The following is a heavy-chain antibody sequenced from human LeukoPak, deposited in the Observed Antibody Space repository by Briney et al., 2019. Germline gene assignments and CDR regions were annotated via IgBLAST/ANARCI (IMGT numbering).Heavy chain of an antibody. J-gene: IGHJ4*02. Sequence: SETLSLTCAVYGGSLNTYYWAWIRQPPGKGLEWIGDINHSGDTNYNTSLKSRVTISVDTSKNQFSLKLSSVTAADTAVYYCARGLRLSSGWFGGYYFDYWGQGTLVTVSS. D-gene: IGHD6-19*01. CDR2: INHSGDT. CDR3: ARGLRLSSGWFGGYYFDY. CDR1: GGSLNTYY. V-gene: IGHV4-34*01.